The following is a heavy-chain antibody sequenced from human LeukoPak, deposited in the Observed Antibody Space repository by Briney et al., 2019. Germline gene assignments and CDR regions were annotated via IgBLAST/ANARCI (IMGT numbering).Heavy chain of an antibody. CDR1: GFTFSSFG. CDR2: TRYDTNDK. D-gene: IGHD1-26*01. CDR3: AKNGDRIVGPTASFDY. Sequence: PGGSLRLSCAASGFTFSSFGMHWVRQAPGKGLEWVASTRYDTNDKYYADSVKGRFTISRDNSRNTLYLQMNSLRAEDTAIYYCAKNGDRIVGPTASFDYWGQGTLVTVSS. V-gene: IGHV3-30*02. J-gene: IGHJ4*02.